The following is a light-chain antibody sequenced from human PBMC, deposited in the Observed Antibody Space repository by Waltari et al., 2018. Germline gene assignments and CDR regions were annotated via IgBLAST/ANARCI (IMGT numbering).Light chain of an antibody. V-gene: IGKV4-1*01. Sequence: DIVMAQSPDSLAVSLGERATISCKSSQTILSPTNRNSLAWYQQKPGQPPTLLSYWASTRQSGVPDRFSGRGSGTDFNLTIDGLQAEDVAIYYCHQYYTSPNTFGGGTQVEIK. CDR2: WAS. CDR1: QTILSPTNRNS. CDR3: HQYYTSPNT. J-gene: IGKJ4*01.